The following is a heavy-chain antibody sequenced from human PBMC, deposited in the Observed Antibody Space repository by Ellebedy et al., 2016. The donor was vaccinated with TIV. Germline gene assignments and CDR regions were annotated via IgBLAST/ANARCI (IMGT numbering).Heavy chain of an antibody. CDR1: RFTFSRYW. J-gene: IGHJ6*03. CDR3: ARVEAVILYYYYYYMDV. V-gene: IGHV3-7*01. D-gene: IGHD2-21*02. Sequence: GGSLRLXXAASRFTFSRYWMSWVRQAPGKGLEWVANIKQDGSEKHYVDSVKGRFTISRDNAKNSLYLQMNSLRAEDTAVYYCARVEAVILYYYYYYMDVWGKGTTVTVSS. CDR2: IKQDGSEK.